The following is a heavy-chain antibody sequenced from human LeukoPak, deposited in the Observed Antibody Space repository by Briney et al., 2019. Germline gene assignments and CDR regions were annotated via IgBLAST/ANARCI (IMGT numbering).Heavy chain of an antibody. D-gene: IGHD1-26*01. J-gene: IGHJ4*02. Sequence: PSETLSLTCTVSGGSISSYYWSWIRQPPGKGLEWIGYIYYSGSTNYNPSLKSRVTISVDTSKNQFSLKLSSVTAADTAVYYCARENPIGTYYSTFFDFWGQGILVTVSS. CDR2: IYYSGST. CDR1: GGSISSYY. V-gene: IGHV4-59*12. CDR3: ARENPIGTYYSTFFDF.